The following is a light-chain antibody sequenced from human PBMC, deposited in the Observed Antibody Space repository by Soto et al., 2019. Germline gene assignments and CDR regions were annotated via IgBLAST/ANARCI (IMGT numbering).Light chain of an antibody. CDR2: AAY. CDR3: QYYDTSPPST. J-gene: IGKJ1*01. V-gene: IGKV3-20*01. Sequence: ESVLTQSPGILSLSPGERATLSCRASQSLTSSYLAWYQHKPGQAPRLLIYAAYSMATGIPDRFSGRGSGTDCTIIISILEAEDAAVYYCQYYDTSPPSTFGQGTRVEI. CDR1: QSLTSSY.